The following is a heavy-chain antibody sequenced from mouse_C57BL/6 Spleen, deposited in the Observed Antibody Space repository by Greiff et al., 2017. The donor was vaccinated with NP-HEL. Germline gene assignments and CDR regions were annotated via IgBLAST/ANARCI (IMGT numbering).Heavy chain of an antibody. CDR2: ISSGGSYT. V-gene: IGHV5-6*01. CDR3: ARHQTHFDY. J-gene: IGHJ2*01. Sequence: EVKVVESGGDLVKPGGSLKLSCAASGFTFSSYGMSWVRQTPDKRLEWVATISSGGSYTYYPDSVKGRFTISRDNAKNTLYLQMSSLKSEDTAMYYCARHQTHFDYWGQGTTLTVSS. CDR1: GFTFSSYG.